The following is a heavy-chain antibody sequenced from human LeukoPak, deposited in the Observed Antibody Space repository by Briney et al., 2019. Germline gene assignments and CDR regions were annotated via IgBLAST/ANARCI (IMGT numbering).Heavy chain of an antibody. CDR3: ARTKEYCSGNSCYSEDYYYGMDV. CDR1: GFDFSSYS. V-gene: IGHV3-21*01. J-gene: IGHJ6*02. Sequence: GGSLRLSWAASGFDFSSYSMNWVRQAPGKGLEWVSAISPWSDYIYYVDSVKGRFTISRDYAKNSLYLQMNSLRAEDTAVYYCARTKEYCSGNSCYSEDYYYGMDVWGQGTTVTVSS. CDR2: ISPWSDYI. D-gene: IGHD2-15*01.